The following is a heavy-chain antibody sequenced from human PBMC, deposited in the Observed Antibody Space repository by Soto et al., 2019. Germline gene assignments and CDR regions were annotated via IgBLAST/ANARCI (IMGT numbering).Heavy chain of an antibody. CDR3: VRSSYDFWSGYYSHSNFDY. CDR1: GYSFTSYW. J-gene: IGHJ4*02. Sequence: GESLKISCKGSGYSFTSYWIGWVRQMPGKGLEWMGIIYPGDSDTRYSPSFQGQVTISADKSISTAYLQWSSLKASDTAMYYCVRSSYDFWSGYYSHSNFDYWGQGTLVTVSS. V-gene: IGHV5-51*01. D-gene: IGHD3-3*01. CDR2: IYPGDSDT.